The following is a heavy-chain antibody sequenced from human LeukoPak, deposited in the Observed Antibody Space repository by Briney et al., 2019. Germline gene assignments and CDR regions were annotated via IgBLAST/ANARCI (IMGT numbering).Heavy chain of an antibody. D-gene: IGHD2-21*01. V-gene: IGHV3-66*04. Sequence: GASLRLSCVGSGFNVTTNNMYWVRQAPGKGLECVSTCLAGGLLHYADSVRDRFIISRDTSKNTLYLQMSSLSAEDTAVYYCGRRFCNSCPLDFWGQGTLVTVSS. J-gene: IGHJ4*02. CDR1: GFNVTTNN. CDR2: CLAGGLL. CDR3: GRRFCNSCPLDF.